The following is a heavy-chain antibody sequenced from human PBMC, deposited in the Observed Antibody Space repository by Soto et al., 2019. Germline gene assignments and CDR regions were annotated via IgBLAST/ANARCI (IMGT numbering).Heavy chain of an antibody. D-gene: IGHD1-26*01. V-gene: IGHV5-51*01. CDR2: IYPGDSNT. Sequence: LGESLKISCKCSGYSFTTYWIAWVRQMPGKGLEWMGIIYPGDSNTRYSPSFQGQVTISADKSISTAYLQWSSLKASDTAMYYCAREAPIVGATGGHVDYWGQGTLVTVSS. CDR1: GYSFTTYW. J-gene: IGHJ4*02. CDR3: AREAPIVGATGGHVDY.